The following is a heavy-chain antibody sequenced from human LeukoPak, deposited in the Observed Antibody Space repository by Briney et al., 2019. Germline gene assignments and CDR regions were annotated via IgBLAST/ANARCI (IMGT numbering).Heavy chain of an antibody. CDR2: ISYDGSNK. CDR3: ARDKAAIGFDY. D-gene: IGHD2-2*01. J-gene: IGHJ4*02. V-gene: IGHV3-30*01. CDR1: GFTFSSYA. Sequence: GGSLSLSCAASGFTFSSYAMHWVRQAPGKGLEWAAVISYDGSNKYYADSVKGRITISRDNSKNTLYLQMNSLRAEDTAVYYCARDKAAIGFDYWGQGTLVTVSS.